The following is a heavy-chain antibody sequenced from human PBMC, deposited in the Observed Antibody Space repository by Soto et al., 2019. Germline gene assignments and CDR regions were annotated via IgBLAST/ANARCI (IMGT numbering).Heavy chain of an antibody. V-gene: IGHV4-31*03. CDR3: ARDFTDSSGPTLGMGV. D-gene: IGHD6-19*01. Sequence: TLSLTCTVSGYSIRRGDYYWSWIRQDPGKGLEWIGYIYYSGSTYYNPSLKSRVTISVDTSKNQFSLKLSSVTAADTAVYYCARDFTDSSGPTLGMGVWGQGTTVTVS. CDR1: GYSIRRGDYY. J-gene: IGHJ6*02. CDR2: IYYSGST.